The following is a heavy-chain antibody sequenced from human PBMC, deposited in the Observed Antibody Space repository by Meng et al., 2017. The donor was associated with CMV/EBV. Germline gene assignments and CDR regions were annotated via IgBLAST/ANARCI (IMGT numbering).Heavy chain of an antibody. Sequence: QVQLQQGGARLLKPSVTLSLTCAVYGGSFSGYYWSWIRQAPGKGLEWIGEINHSGSTNYNPSLKSRVTISVDTSKNQFSLKLSSVTAADTAVYYCARGVGATGKADYWGQGTLVTVSS. D-gene: IGHD1-26*01. CDR3: ARGVGATGKADY. J-gene: IGHJ4*02. CDR1: GGSFSGYY. V-gene: IGHV4-34*01. CDR2: INHSGST.